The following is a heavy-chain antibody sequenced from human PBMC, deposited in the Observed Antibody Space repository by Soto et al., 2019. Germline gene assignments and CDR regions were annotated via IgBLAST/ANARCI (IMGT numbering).Heavy chain of an antibody. CDR2: IKPNSGDT. V-gene: IGHV1-2*02. CDR3: ARGSAVGGNWFDS. D-gene: IGHD6-19*01. Sequence: QVQLVQSGAEVKKPGASVKVSCKASGYTFTAYYINWVRQAPGQGLECMGWIKPNSGDTGYTQKFQGRVTMTRDTSISTAYMDLSSLRSDDTAMYYCARGSAVGGNWFDSWGQGTLVTVSS. CDR1: GYTFTAYY. J-gene: IGHJ5*01.